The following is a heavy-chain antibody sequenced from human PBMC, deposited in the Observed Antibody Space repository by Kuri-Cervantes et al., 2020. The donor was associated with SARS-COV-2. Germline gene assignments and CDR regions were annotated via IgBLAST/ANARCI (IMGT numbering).Heavy chain of an antibody. CDR3: ARAPAGRRIFFDY. D-gene: IGHD6-6*01. CDR2: ISSSSSCI. V-gene: IGHV3-21*01. J-gene: IGHJ4*02. Sequence: LSLPCAASGITFSSYSMNWVRQDPGKGLEWVSSISSSSSCIYYADSVKGRFTISRDNAKHSLYLQMNRLRAEDTAVYYCARAPAGRRIFFDYWGQGTLVTVSS. CDR1: GITFSSYS.